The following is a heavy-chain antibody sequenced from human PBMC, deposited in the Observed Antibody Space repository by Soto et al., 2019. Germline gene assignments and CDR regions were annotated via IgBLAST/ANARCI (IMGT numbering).Heavy chain of an antibody. V-gene: IGHV3-30*18. Sequence: GGSLRLSCAASGFTFSSYGMHWVRQAPGKGLEWVAVISYDGSNKYYADSVKGRFTITRDNSKNTLYLQMNSLRAEDTAVYYCAKDSSYGDYGARFDPWGQGTLVTVSS. CDR3: AKDSSYGDYGARFDP. CDR1: GFTFSSYG. CDR2: ISYDGSNK. J-gene: IGHJ5*02. D-gene: IGHD4-17*01.